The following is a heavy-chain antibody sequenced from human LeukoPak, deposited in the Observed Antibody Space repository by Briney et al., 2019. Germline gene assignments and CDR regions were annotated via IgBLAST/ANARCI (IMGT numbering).Heavy chain of an antibody. CDR2: IYYSGST. CDR1: GGSFSSYY. Sequence: SETLSLTCTVSGGSFSSYYWSWIRQPPGKGLEWIGYIYYSGSTNYNPSLKSRVTISVDMSKNQFSLKLSSVTAADSAVYYCARFGTSSGWPPYYYYGMDVWGQGTTVTVSS. J-gene: IGHJ6*02. V-gene: IGHV4-59*08. CDR3: ARFGTSSGWPPYYYYGMDV. D-gene: IGHD6-19*01.